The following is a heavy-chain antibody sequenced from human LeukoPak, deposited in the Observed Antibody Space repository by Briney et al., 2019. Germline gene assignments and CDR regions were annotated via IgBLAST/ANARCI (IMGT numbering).Heavy chain of an antibody. D-gene: IGHD6-19*01. CDR1: GYSFTASY. Sequence: ASVKVSCKASGYSFTASYVHWVRQAPGQGLESMGWINPKNGGTIYAQKFQGRVTMTRDTSIRTVYMEVSSLRSEDTAVYYCARSIAVAGTPTDAFDIWGQGTMVTVSS. V-gene: IGHV1-2*02. CDR3: ARSIAVAGTPTDAFDI. CDR2: INPKNGGT. J-gene: IGHJ3*02.